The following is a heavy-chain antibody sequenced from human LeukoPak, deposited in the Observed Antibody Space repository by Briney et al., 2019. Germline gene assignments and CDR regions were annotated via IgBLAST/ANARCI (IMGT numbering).Heavy chain of an antibody. D-gene: IGHD5-24*01. CDR1: GFTFSTYE. Sequence: GGSLRLSCAASGFTFSTYEMNWVRQAPGKGLEWVSYISGTGTNIYYADSVKGRFTISRDNAKNSLYLQMNSLRAEDMAVYYCARVVRDGYNRIDYWGQGTLVTVSS. J-gene: IGHJ4*02. CDR3: ARVVRDGYNRIDY. V-gene: IGHV3-48*03. CDR2: ISGTGTNI.